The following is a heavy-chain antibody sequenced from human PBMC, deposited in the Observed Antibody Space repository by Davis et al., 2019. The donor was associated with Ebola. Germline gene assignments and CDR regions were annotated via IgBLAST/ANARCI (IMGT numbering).Heavy chain of an antibody. CDR2: IKQDGSEK. CDR1: GFTFSGYW. D-gene: IGHD4-23*01. V-gene: IGHV3-7*03. Sequence: PGGSLRLSCAASGFTFSGYWMSWVRQAPGKGLEWVASIKQDGSEKYHVDSVRGRFTISRDNAKNSLHLQMNSLRAEDTAVYYCARKTGDGGNSWGQGTLVTVSS. J-gene: IGHJ4*02. CDR3: ARKTGDGGNS.